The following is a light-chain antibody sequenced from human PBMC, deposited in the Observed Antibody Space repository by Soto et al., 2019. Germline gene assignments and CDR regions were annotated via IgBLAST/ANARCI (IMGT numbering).Light chain of an antibody. J-gene: IGKJ1*01. V-gene: IGKV4-1*01. CDR1: QSVLYNSNNKNF. Sequence: DIVLTQSPDSLAVSLGQRATINCKSSQSVLYNSNNKNFLAWYQKKPGQPPKLLIYWASTRDSGVPDRFSGSGSGTDFTLTISSLQAEDVAVYYCQQYYSSPRTFGQGTKVEIK. CDR2: WAS. CDR3: QQYYSSPRT.